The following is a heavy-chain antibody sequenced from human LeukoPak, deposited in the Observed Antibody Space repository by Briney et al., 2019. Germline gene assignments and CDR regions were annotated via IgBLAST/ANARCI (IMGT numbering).Heavy chain of an antibody. CDR2: ISNNGGST. Sequence: PGGALRLSCAASGFTFSRYIMHWVRQAPGKGLEYVSAISNNGGSTYYAKSVKGRFTISRDNSKNTLYLQMGSLRAEDMAVYYCARTSIAAREADYWGQGTLVTVSS. CDR1: GFTFSRYI. V-gene: IGHV3-64*01. CDR3: ARTSIAAREADY. J-gene: IGHJ4*02. D-gene: IGHD6-6*01.